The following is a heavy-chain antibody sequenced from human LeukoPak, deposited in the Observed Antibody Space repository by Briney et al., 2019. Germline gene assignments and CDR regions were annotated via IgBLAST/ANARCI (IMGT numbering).Heavy chain of an antibody. D-gene: IGHD2-8*01. J-gene: IGHJ4*02. CDR3: ASTNSLDN. CDR1: GFTFSSYA. CDR2: ISYDGSNK. Sequence: GGSLRLSCAASGFTFSSYAMHWVRQAPGKGLEWVAVISYDGSNKYYADSVKGRFTISRDNSKNTLYLQMNSLRAEDTAVYYCASTNSLDNWGQGTLVTVSS. V-gene: IGHV3-30-3*01.